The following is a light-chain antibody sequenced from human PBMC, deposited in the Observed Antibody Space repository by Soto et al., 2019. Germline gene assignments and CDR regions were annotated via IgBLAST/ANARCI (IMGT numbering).Light chain of an antibody. Sequence: DIQMTQSPSTLSASVGDRVTITCRASQSISGLLAWYQQKPGKAPKLLIYKASGLESGVPSRFSGSGSGTEFTLTISSLQSEDFAVYYCQQYNSWPLTFGGGTKVDIK. CDR1: QSISGL. CDR2: KAS. J-gene: IGKJ4*01. CDR3: QQYNSWPLT. V-gene: IGKV1-5*03.